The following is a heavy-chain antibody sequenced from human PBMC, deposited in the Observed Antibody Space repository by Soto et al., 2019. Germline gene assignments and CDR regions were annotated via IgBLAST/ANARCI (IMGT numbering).Heavy chain of an antibody. J-gene: IGHJ2*01. V-gene: IGHV1-46*01. CDR1: GYTFTTYY. CDR2: INPGGVST. CDR3: ARGGNGVNVGYWYFDL. Sequence: QVQLVQSGAEVKKPGASVEVSCKASGYTFTTYYIHWVRDAPGQGLEWMGVINPGGVSTKYAQKFQDRVTMTSDTSPSTVYMDLSSLRSEDTAVYFCARGGNGVNVGYWYFDLWGRGTLVTVSP. D-gene: IGHD2-8*01.